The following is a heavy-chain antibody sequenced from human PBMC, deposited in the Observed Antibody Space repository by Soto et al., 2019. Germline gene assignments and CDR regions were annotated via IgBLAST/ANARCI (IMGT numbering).Heavy chain of an antibody. V-gene: IGHV4-34*01. J-gene: IGHJ5*02. D-gene: IGHD6-6*01. CDR2: INHSGST. CDR1: GGSFSGYY. Sequence: QVQLQQWGAGLLKPSETLPLTCAVYGGSFSGYYWSWIRQPPGKGLEWIGEINHSGSTNYNPSLKSRVPISVDTSKNQFSLKLSSVTAADTAVYYCARGNSDGAARRNLNWFDPWGQGTLVTVSS. CDR3: ARGNSDGAARRNLNWFDP.